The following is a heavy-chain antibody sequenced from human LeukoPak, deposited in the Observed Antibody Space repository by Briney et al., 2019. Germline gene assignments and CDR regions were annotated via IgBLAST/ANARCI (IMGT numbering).Heavy chain of an antibody. CDR2: VYYSGST. J-gene: IGHJ3*02. V-gene: IGHV4-59*12. D-gene: IGHD3-10*01. CDR3: ARDALSYGSGSYQSDAFDI. Sequence: SETLSLTCTVSGGSISNFYWSWIRQPPGKGLEWIGYVYYSGSTYYNPSLKSRVTISVDTSKNQFSLKLSSVTAADTAVYYCARDALSYGSGSYQSDAFDIWGQGTMVTVSS. CDR1: GGSISNFY.